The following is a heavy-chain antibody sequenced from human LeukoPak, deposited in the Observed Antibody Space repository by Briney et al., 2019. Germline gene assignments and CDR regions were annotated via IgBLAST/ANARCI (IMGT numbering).Heavy chain of an antibody. J-gene: IGHJ4*02. CDR3: ARDGDDSSGYYDYPFDY. Sequence: PGGSLRLSCAASGFSFSSYWMSWVRQAPGKGLEWVANIKQDGSEKYYVDSVKGRFTISRDNAKSSLYLQMNSLRAEDTAVYYCARDGDDSSGYYDYPFDYWGQGTLVTVSS. CDR1: GFSFSSYW. V-gene: IGHV3-7*01. CDR2: IKQDGSEK. D-gene: IGHD3-22*01.